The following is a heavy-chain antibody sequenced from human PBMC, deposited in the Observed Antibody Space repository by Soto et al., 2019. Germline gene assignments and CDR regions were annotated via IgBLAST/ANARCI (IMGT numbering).Heavy chain of an antibody. V-gene: IGHV4-34*01. CDR3: ARVYSSDLLWFGSCWLDP. D-gene: IGHD3-10*01. Sequence: PSETLSLTCAVYGGSFSGYYWSWIRQPPGKGLEWIGEINHSGSTNYNPSLKSRVTISVDTSKNQFSLKLSSVTAADTAVYYCARVYSSDLLWFGSCWLDPWGQGTLVTVSS. CDR1: GGSFSGYY. CDR2: INHSGST. J-gene: IGHJ5*02.